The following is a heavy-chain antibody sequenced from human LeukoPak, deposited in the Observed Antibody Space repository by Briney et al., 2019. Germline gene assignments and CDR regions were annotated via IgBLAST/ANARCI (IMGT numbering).Heavy chain of an antibody. V-gene: IGHV1-8*01. CDR2: MNPNSGNT. J-gene: IGHJ6*02. D-gene: IGHD4-17*01. CDR3: AXGXXTTVTNRYYYYYYGMDV. CDR1: GYTFTSYD. Sequence: GASVKVSCKASGYTFTSYDINWVRQATGQGLEWMGWMNPNSGNTGYAQKFQGRVTMTRNTSISTAYMELSSLRSEDTAVYYCAXGXXTTVTNRYYYYYYGMDVWGQGTTVTVSS.